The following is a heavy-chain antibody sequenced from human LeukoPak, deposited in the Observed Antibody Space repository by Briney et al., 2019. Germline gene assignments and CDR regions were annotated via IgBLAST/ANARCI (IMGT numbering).Heavy chain of an antibody. Sequence: PGGSLRLSCAASGFTFSTYSMNWVRQALGKGLEWVSYISSSSDSIYYADSVKGRFTISRDNAKQSLYLQMNSLRAEDTAVYYCARESLIRGVISGDWGQGTLVTVSS. CDR1: GFTFSTYS. J-gene: IGHJ4*02. CDR2: ISSSSDSI. CDR3: ARESLIRGVISGD. V-gene: IGHV3-48*01. D-gene: IGHD3-10*01.